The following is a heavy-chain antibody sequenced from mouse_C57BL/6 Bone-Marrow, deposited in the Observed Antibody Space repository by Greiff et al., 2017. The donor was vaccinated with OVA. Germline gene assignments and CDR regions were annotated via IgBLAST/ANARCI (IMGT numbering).Heavy chain of an antibody. V-gene: IGHV1-59*01. Sequence: QVQLQQPGAELVRPGTSVKLSCKASSYTFTSYWMHWVKQRPGQGLEWIGVIDPSDSYTNYNQKFKGKATLTVDTSSSTAYMQLSSLTSEDSAVYYCARLFFAYWGQGTLVTVSA. CDR2: IDPSDSYT. J-gene: IGHJ3*01. CDR1: SYTFTSYW. CDR3: ARLFFAY.